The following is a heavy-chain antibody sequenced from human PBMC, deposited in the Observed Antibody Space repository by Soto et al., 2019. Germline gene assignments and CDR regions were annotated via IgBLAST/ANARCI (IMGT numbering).Heavy chain of an antibody. CDR1: GYSIRSGYL. CDR3: ARSMYSTSAQLYYGMDV. Sequence: PSETLSLTCAVSGYSIRSGYLWGWIRQPPGKGLEWIGSMYHSGITYYNLSLKSRVTISVDTSKNQLSLKLSSATAADTAVYYCARSMYSTSAQLYYGMDVWGQGTTVT. D-gene: IGHD6-6*01. V-gene: IGHV4-38-2*01. J-gene: IGHJ6*02. CDR2: MYHSGIT.